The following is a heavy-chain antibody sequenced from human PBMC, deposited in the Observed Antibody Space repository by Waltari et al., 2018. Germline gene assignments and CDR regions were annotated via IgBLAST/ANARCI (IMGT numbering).Heavy chain of an antibody. CDR3: ATRGTSGSYLRY. Sequence: QVQLQQWGAGLLKPSETLSLTCAVYGGSFSGYYWSWIRQPPGKGLEWIGEINHSGSTNDNPSLKSRVTISVDTSKNQFSLKLSSVTAADTAVYYCATRGTSGSYLRYWGQGTLVTVSS. CDR2: INHSGST. CDR1: GGSFSGYY. D-gene: IGHD1-26*01. V-gene: IGHV4-34*01. J-gene: IGHJ4*02.